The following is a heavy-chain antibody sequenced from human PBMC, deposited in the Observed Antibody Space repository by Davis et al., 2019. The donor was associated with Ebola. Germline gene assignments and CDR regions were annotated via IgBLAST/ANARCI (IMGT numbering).Heavy chain of an antibody. CDR3: ARDEVGGYDY. Sequence: PGGSLRLSCAASGLTFSNYEINWVRQAPGKGLEWVSYISGTDTGYYADSVKGRFTISRDNAKNTLYLQMNDLRAEDTALYYCARDEVGGYDYWGQGTLVTVSS. CDR1: GLTFSNYE. CDR2: ISGTDTG. J-gene: IGHJ4*02. D-gene: IGHD1-26*01. V-gene: IGHV3-48*03.